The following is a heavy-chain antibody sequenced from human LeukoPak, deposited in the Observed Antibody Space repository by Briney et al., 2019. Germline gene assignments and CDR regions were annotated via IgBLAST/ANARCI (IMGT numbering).Heavy chain of an antibody. V-gene: IGHV3-66*01. CDR1: GFTFSDYY. Sequence: GGSLRLSCAASGFTFSDYYMSWIRQVPGKGLQWVSLIYSGGGTRNADSVKGRFTISRDNSKNTLYLQMDSLRAEDTAVYYCATRSVAAPKWGQGTLVTVSS. D-gene: IGHD6-25*01. J-gene: IGHJ4*02. CDR2: IYSGGGT. CDR3: ATRSVAAPK.